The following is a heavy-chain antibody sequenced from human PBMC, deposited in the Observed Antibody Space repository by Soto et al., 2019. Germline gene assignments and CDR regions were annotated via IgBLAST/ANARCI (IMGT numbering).Heavy chain of an antibody. D-gene: IGHD2-8*01. CDR2: IIPIFGTA. V-gene: IGHV1-69*01. CDR1: GGTFSSYA. CDR3: SISQGQERRTLNYYGMDV. J-gene: IGHJ6*02. Sequence: QVQLVRSGAEVKKPGSSVKVSCKASGGTFSSYAISWVRQAPGQGLEWMGGIIPIFGTANYAQTFQGRVTITADESTSTAYMELSSLRSEDTAVYYWSISQGQERRTLNYYGMDVWGQGTKVTVAS.